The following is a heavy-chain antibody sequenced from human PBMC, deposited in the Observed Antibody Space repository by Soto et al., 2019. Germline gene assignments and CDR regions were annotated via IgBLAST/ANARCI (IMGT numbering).Heavy chain of an antibody. Sequence: EVQLLESGGNLVQPGGSLSLSCAASGFSFSTYALTWVRQAPGKGREGVSGISASGSTTYYADSVKGRFTISRDNSKNTVFLQMTSLRAEDTALYYCAKWTDTVVEAALAGGAFDIWGQGTMVTVSS. J-gene: IGHJ3*02. CDR1: GFSFSTYA. CDR3: AKWTDTVVEAALAGGAFDI. V-gene: IGHV3-23*01. D-gene: IGHD2-2*01. CDR2: ISASGSTT.